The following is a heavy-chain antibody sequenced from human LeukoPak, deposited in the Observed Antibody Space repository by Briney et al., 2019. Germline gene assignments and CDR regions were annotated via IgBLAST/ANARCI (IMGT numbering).Heavy chain of an antibody. CDR2: IYYSGGT. Sequence: PSETLSLTCTVSGGSISSFYWSWIRQPPGKGLEWIGYIYYSGGTNYNPSLKSRVTISADTSKNQFSLKLSSVTAADTAVYYCARSPLGIVVVPTLYYFDYWGQGTLVTVSS. CDR3: ARSPLGIVVVPTLYYFDY. D-gene: IGHD2-2*01. J-gene: IGHJ4*02. CDR1: GGSISSFY. V-gene: IGHV4-59*08.